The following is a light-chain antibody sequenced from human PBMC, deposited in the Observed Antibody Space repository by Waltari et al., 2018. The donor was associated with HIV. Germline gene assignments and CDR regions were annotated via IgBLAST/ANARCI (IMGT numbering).Light chain of an antibody. CDR2: SKSDSDV. V-gene: IGLV5-45*02. CDR1: SGLNVASYR. Sequence: QAVLTQPSSLSAPPGTSASPTCSLRSGLNVASYRMYCSQQRSGNTPQYPLTSKSDSDVQRGSGVPSRFSASKDASANAGILLISGIQSEDEADYYCMIWHSDAYVFGSGTKVTV. CDR3: MIWHSDAYV. J-gene: IGLJ1*01.